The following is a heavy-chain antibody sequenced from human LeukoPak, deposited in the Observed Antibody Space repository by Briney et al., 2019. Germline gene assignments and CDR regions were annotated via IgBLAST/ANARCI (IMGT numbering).Heavy chain of an antibody. CDR1: GFTFSSYD. D-gene: IGHD6-19*01. CDR2: ISYDGSNK. V-gene: IGHV3-30*04. Sequence: GGSLRLSCAASGFTFSSYDMHWVRQAPGKGLEWVAVISYDGSNKYYADSVKGRFTISRDNSKNTLYLQMNSLRAEDTAVYYCASEPFPHIAVAGNPSYWGQGTLVTVSS. CDR3: ASEPFPHIAVAGNPSY. J-gene: IGHJ4*02.